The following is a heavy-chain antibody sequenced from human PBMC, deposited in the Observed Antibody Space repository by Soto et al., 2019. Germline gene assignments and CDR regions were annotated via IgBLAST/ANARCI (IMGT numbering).Heavy chain of an antibody. Sequence: QVQLVESGGGVVQPGRSLRLSCAASGFTFSSYAMHWVRQAPGKGLEWVAVISYDGSNKYYADSVKGRFTISRDNSKNTLYLQMNSLRAEDTAVYYCGGKDEGYCSGGSCYVDYWGQGTLVTVSS. CDR3: GGKDEGYCSGGSCYVDY. V-gene: IGHV3-30-3*01. CDR2: ISYDGSNK. J-gene: IGHJ4*02. D-gene: IGHD2-15*01. CDR1: GFTFSSYA.